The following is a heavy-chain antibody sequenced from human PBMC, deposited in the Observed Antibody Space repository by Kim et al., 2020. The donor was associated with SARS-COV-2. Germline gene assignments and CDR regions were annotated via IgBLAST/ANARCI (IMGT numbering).Heavy chain of an antibody. CDR2: IKSKTDGGTT. Sequence: GGSLRLSCAASGFTFSNAWMSWVRQAPGKGLEWVGRIKSKTDGGTTDYAAPVKGRFTISRDDSKNTLYLQMNSLKTEDTAVYYCTTVLRYFDWTIIGDYYYYYGMDGWGQGTTVTVSS. D-gene: IGHD3-9*01. J-gene: IGHJ6*02. V-gene: IGHV3-15*01. CDR1: GFTFSNAW. CDR3: TTVLRYFDWTIIGDYYYYYGMDG.